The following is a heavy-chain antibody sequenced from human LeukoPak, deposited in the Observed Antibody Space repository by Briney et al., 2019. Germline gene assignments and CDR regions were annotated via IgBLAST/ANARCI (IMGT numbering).Heavy chain of an antibody. D-gene: IGHD5-12*01. CDR1: GFTFSNHW. J-gene: IGHJ4*02. CDR2: IDEDGDVK. V-gene: IGHV3-7*01. CDR3: ARHVPRGRSDFDC. Sequence: GGSLRLSRAASGFTFSNHWMAWVRQTPGKGPEWVANIDEDGDVKSYAESVKGRFTVSRDNGRTSVYLQMNSLRAEDTAIYYCARHVPRGRSDFDCWGQGALVTVS.